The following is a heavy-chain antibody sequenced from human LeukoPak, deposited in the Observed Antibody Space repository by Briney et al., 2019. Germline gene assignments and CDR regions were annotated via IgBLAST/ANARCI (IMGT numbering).Heavy chain of an antibody. V-gene: IGHV5-51*01. CDR3: AKTIASLGSGARYFDP. CDR1: GYSFTNYW. J-gene: IGHJ5*02. Sequence: GESLKISCKASGYSFTNYWIAWVRQKPGKGLEWMGIMHPGESEINYSPSFEGEVTISADTSISTAYLEWYSLKASDSAIYYCAKTIASLGSGARYFDPWGQGTMITVSS. CDR2: MHPGESEI. D-gene: IGHD5/OR15-5a*01.